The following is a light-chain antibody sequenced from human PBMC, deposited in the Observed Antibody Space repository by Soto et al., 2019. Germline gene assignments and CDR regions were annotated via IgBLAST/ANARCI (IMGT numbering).Light chain of an antibody. Sequence: QSALTQSASVSGSPGQSITISCTGTSSDVGSYNLVSWYQQHPGKAPKLMIYEVSKRPSGVSNRFSGSKSGNTASLTISGLQAEDEADYYCCSYAGSRVVFGGGTQLTVL. J-gene: IGLJ2*01. V-gene: IGLV2-23*02. CDR2: EVS. CDR3: CSYAGSRVV. CDR1: SSDVGSYNL.